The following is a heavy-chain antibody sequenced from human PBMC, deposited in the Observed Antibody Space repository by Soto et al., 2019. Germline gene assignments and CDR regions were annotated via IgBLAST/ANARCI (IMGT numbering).Heavy chain of an antibody. J-gene: IGHJ4*02. D-gene: IGHD3-22*01. CDR2: INHSGST. V-gene: IGHV4-34*01. CDR1: GVSFSGYY. Sequence: QVQLQQWGAGLLKPSETLSLTCAVYGVSFSGYYWSWIRQPPGKGLEWIGEINHSGSTNYNPSLKSRVTISVDTSKHQFSLMLSSVTAADTAVDFCARGYSANDSSGYYYFGYDYWGQGTLVTVSS. CDR3: ARGYSANDSSGYYYFGYDY.